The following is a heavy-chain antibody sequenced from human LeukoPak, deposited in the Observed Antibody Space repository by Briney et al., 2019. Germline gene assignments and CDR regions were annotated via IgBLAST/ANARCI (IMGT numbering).Heavy chain of an antibody. CDR3: AKVLDYYYYGMDV. CDR1: GFTFSNYA. V-gene: IGHV3-23*01. J-gene: IGHJ6*02. Sequence: GGSLRLSCAASGFTFSNYAMNWVRQAPGKELEWVSATSGSGGSTYYADSVKGRFTISRGNSKNTVYLQMNSLRAEDTAVYYCAKVLDYYYYGMDVWGQGTTVTVSS. CDR2: TSGSGGST.